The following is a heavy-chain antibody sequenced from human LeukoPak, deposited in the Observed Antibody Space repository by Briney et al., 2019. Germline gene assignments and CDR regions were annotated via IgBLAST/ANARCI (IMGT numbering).Heavy chain of an antibody. V-gene: IGHV1-69*05. J-gene: IGHJ3*02. Sequence: SVKVSCKASGGTFSGYAISWVRQAPGQGLEWMGGIIPIFGTANYAQKFQGRVTITTDESTSTAYMELSSLRSEDTAVYYCARNPYYYDSSGSPGDIWGQGTMVTVSS. CDR2: IIPIFGTA. D-gene: IGHD3-22*01. CDR3: ARNPYYYDSSGSPGDI. CDR1: GGTFSGYA.